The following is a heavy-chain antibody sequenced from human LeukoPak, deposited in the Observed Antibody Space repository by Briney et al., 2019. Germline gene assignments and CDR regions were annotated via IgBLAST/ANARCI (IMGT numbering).Heavy chain of an antibody. D-gene: IGHD5-18*01. CDR1: RFTFSNYW. CDR2: MSYDGSNK. CDR3: ARVGYSYGPIDY. V-gene: IGHV3-30*03. Sequence: GGSLRLSCAASRFTFSNYWMSWVRQAPGKGLEWVAVMSYDGSNKYYADSVKGRFTISRDNSKNTLYLQMNSLRAEDTAIYYCARVGYSYGPIDYWGQGTLVTVSS. J-gene: IGHJ4*02.